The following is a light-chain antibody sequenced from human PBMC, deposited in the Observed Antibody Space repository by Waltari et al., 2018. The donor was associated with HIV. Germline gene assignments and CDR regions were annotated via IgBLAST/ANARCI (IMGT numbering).Light chain of an antibody. CDR2: QDD. V-gene: IGLV3-1*01. CDR1: YLGDKY. CDR3: QAWDSSTVL. J-gene: IGLJ2*01. Sequence: SHELTQPPSVSVSPGQTASITCSGDYLGDKYASWYQQKPGQSPVLVIYQDDKRPSGIPERCSGSNSGNTAPLTITGTQAMDEADYYCQAWDSSTVLFGGGTKLTVL.